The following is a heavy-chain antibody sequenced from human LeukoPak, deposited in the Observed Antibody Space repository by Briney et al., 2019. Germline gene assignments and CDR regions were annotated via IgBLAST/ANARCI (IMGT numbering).Heavy chain of an antibody. V-gene: IGHV3-23*01. J-gene: IGHJ4*02. CDR3: AKDRDRDGDYFDY. D-gene: IGHD4-17*01. Sequence: GGSLRLSCAASGFTFSSYAMSWVRQAPGKGLEWVSAINGSGGSTYYADSVKGRFTISRDNSKNTLYLQMNSLRAEDTAVYYCAKDRDRDGDYFDYWGQGTLVTVSS. CDR1: GFTFSSYA. CDR2: INGSGGST.